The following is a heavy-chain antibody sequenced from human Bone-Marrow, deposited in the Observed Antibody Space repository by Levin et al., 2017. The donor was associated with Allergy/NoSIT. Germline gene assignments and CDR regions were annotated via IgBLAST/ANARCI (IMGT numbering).Heavy chain of an antibody. D-gene: IGHD3-22*01. J-gene: IGHJ6*02. CDR2: IWYDGSNK. CDR3: ARDIRAQDSSGYYLDGMDV. CDR1: GFTFSSYG. V-gene: IGHV3-33*01. Sequence: GGSLRLSCAASGFTFSSYGMHWVRQAPGKGLEWVAVIWYDGSNKYYADSVKGRFTISRDNSKNTLYLQMNSLRAEDTAVYYCARDIRAQDSSGYYLDGMDVWGQGTTVTVSS.